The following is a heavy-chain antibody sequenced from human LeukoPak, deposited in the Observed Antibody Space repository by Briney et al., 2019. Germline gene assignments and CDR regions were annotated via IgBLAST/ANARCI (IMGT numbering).Heavy chain of an antibody. CDR2: ILNDGSQE. J-gene: IGHJ3*02. D-gene: IGHD3-16*01. V-gene: IGHV3-33*01. CDR1: GFTFSSYG. CDR3: ARDDALGDNALDI. Sequence: GGSLRLSCAASGFTFSSYGMHWVRQAPGKGLEWVAVILNDGSQEKYADSVKGRFTISRDNSKNTLFLQMNSLRAEDTAVYYCARDDALGDNALDIWGQGTMVTVS.